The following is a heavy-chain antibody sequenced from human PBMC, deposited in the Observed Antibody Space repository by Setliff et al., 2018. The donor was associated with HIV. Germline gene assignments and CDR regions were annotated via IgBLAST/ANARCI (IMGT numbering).Heavy chain of an antibody. CDR1: GGSISSGSYY. CDR3: ARGVVAYDYGDLISLHYFDY. D-gene: IGHD4-17*01. CDR2: IYTSGST. Sequence: SSETLSLTCTVSGGSISSGSYYWSWIRQPAGKGLEWIGRIYTSGSTNYNPSLKSRLTISLDTSKNKFSLKLSSVTAADTAVYYCARGVVAYDYGDLISLHYFDYWGQGTLVTVSS. J-gene: IGHJ4*02. V-gene: IGHV4-61*02.